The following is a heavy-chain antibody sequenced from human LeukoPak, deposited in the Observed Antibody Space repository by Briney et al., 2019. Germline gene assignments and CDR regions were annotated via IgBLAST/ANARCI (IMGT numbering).Heavy chain of an antibody. D-gene: IGHD3-9*01. J-gene: IGHJ4*02. V-gene: IGHV3-30*03. Sequence: GGSLRLSCAASGFTFSSYGMHWVRQAPGKGLEWVAVISYDGSSQYYADSVKGRFTISRDNSKNTLYLQMISLRSEDTAVYCCARSYDILTGTSPDYWGQGTLVTVSS. CDR2: ISYDGSSQ. CDR3: ARSYDILTGTSPDY. CDR1: GFTFSSYG.